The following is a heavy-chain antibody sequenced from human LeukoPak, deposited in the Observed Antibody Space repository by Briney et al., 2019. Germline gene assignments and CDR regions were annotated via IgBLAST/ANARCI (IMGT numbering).Heavy chain of an antibody. J-gene: IGHJ5*02. CDR2: INHSGST. D-gene: IGHD6-6*01. CDR1: GGSFSGYY. V-gene: IGHV4-34*01. Sequence: PSETLSLTCAVYGGSFSGYYWSWIRQPPGKGLEWIGEINHSGSTNYNPSLKSRVTISVDTSKNQFSLKLSSVTAADTAVYYCARGQGSSSSTRFDPWGQGTLVTVSS. CDR3: ARGQGSSSSTRFDP.